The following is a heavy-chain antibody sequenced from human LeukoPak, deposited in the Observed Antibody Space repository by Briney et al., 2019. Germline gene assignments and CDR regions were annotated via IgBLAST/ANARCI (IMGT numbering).Heavy chain of an antibody. CDR1: GFTFSSYA. CDR2: ISASGGST. J-gene: IGHJ5*02. CDR3: AKDLPLGYWPRTPLVLNYFDP. D-gene: IGHD2-15*01. V-gene: IGHV3-23*01. Sequence: GGSLRLSCAASGFTFSSYAMSWVRQAPGKGLEWVSLISASGGSTYYADSMQGRFTVSRDNSKNTLYLQIDSLRAEDTAVYYCAKDLPLGYWPRTPLVLNYFDPWGQGTLVTVSS.